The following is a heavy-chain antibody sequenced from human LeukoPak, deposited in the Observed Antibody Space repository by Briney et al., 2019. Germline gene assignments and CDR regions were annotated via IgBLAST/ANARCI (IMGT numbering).Heavy chain of an antibody. CDR1: EFTFSDYY. Sequence: GGSLRLSCAASEFTFSDYYMSWIRQAPGKGLECISYISSSGTYTNYADSVKGRFSISRDNAKNSLYLQMNSLRAEDTAVYFCARSRGRSGIPYFLDYWGQGALVTVSS. CDR2: ISSSGTYT. D-gene: IGHD2-15*01. CDR3: ARSRGRSGIPYFLDY. J-gene: IGHJ4*02. V-gene: IGHV3-11*06.